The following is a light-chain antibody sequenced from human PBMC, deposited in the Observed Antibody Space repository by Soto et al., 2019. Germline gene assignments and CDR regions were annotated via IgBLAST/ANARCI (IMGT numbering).Light chain of an antibody. CDR3: QQSSSSPIT. J-gene: IGKJ5*01. CDR2: DAS. Sequence: ERVMTQYPATLSVSPGERATLSCRASQSISSNLAWYQQKPGQAPRLLIYDASNRATGIPARFSGSGSGTDFTLTISRLEAEDFAVYYCQQSSSSPITFGQGTRLEIK. CDR1: QSISSN. V-gene: IGKV3D-15*01.